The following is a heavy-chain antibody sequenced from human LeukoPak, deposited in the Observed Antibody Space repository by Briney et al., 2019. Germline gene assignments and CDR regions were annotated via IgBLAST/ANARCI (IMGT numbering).Heavy chain of an antibody. CDR3: ARDFRYGDYVRPRYYFDY. CDR1: GYTFTSYA. D-gene: IGHD4-17*01. V-gene: IGHV1-3*01. CDR2: INAGNGNT. Sequence: GASVKVSRKASGYTFTSYAMHCVRQAPGQRLEWMGWINAGNGNTKYSQKFQGRVTITRDTSASTAYMELSSLRSEDTAVYYCARDFRYGDYVRPRYYFDYWGQGTLVTVSS. J-gene: IGHJ4*02.